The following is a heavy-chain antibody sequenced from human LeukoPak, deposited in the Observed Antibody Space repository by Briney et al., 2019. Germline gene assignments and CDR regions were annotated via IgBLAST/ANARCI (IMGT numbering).Heavy chain of an antibody. CDR2: INHSGST. Sequence: SETLSLTCAVYGGSFSGYYWSWIRQPPGKGLEWIGEINHSGSTNYNPSLKSRVTISVDTSKNQFSLKLSSVTAADTAVYYCARERISTFDYDFWSGYYNDLNWFDPWGQGTLVTVSS. V-gene: IGHV4-34*01. CDR1: GGSFSGYY. CDR3: ARERISTFDYDFWSGYYNDLNWFDP. J-gene: IGHJ5*02. D-gene: IGHD3-3*01.